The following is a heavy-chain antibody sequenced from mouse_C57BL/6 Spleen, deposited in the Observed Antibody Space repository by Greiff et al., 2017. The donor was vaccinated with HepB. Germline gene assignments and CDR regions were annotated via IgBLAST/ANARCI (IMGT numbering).Heavy chain of an antibody. D-gene: IGHD4-1*01. CDR1: GYAFSSSW. CDR3: ARDDLTGKDMDY. CDR2: IYPGDGDT. V-gene: IGHV1-82*01. Sequence: QVQLQQSGPELVKPGASVKISCKASGYAFSSSWMNWVKQRPGKGLEWIGRIYPGDGDTNYNGKFKGKATLTADKSSSTAYMQLSSLTSEDSAVYFCARDDLTGKDMDYWGQGTSVTVSS. J-gene: IGHJ4*01.